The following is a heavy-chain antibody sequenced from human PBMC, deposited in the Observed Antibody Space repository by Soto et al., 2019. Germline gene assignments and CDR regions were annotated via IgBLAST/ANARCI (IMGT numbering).Heavy chain of an antibody. Sequence: GSLRLSCTASGFTVSDSWMTWVRQAPGKGLEWVARIKPDESEKKYADSVKGRFSISRDNAKNSMYLQMDSLRGEDTAVYYCVRGGSNYASWGQGTLVTVSS. V-gene: IGHV3-7*01. D-gene: IGHD4-4*01. CDR1: GFTVSDSW. CDR2: IKPDESEK. J-gene: IGHJ5*02. CDR3: VRGGSNYAS.